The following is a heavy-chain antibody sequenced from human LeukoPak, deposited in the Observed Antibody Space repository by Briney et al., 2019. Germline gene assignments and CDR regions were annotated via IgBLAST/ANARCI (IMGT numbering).Heavy chain of an antibody. V-gene: IGHV4-34*08. CDR1: EITLSNYW. CDR2: INHSGST. D-gene: IGHD6-25*01. J-gene: IGHJ5*02. CDR3: GAGFDP. Sequence: GSLRLSCAASEITLSNYWIHWVRQAPGKGLEWIGEINHSGSTNYNPSLKSRVTISVDTSKNQFSLKLSSVTAADTAVYYCGAGFDPWGQGTLVTVSS.